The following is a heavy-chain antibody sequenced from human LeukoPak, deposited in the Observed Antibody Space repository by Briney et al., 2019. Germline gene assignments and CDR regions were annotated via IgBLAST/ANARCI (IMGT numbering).Heavy chain of an antibody. D-gene: IGHD3-3*01. J-gene: IGHJ6*02. CDR3: ARFALYPSHHKTYYDFWSGYSHYYYGMDV. CDR2: INHSGST. CDR1: GGSFSGYY. Sequence: SETLSLTCAVYGGSFSGYYWSWIRQPPGKGLEWIGEINHSGSTNYNPSLKSRVTISVDTSKNQFSLKLSSVTAADTAVYYCARFALYPSHHKTYYDFWSGYSHYYYGMDVWGQGTTVTVSS. V-gene: IGHV4-34*01.